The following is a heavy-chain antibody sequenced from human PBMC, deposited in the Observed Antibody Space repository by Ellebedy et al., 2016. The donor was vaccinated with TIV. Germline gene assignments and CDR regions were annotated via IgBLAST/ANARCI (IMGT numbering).Heavy chain of an antibody. CDR2: INHSGST. V-gene: IGHV4-34*01. J-gene: IGHJ4*02. Sequence: SETLSLXXAVYGGSFSGYYWSWIRQPPGKGLEWIGEINHSGSTNYNPSLKSRVTISVDTSKNQFSLKLSSVTAADTAVYYCARYSYGTNDYWGQGTLVTVSS. D-gene: IGHD5-18*01. CDR3: ARYSYGTNDY. CDR1: GGSFSGYY.